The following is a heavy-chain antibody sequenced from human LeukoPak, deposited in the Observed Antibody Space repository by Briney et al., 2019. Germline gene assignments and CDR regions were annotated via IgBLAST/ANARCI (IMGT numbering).Heavy chain of an antibody. CDR3: ARNDYGDYGPDY. V-gene: IGHV3-21*01. D-gene: IGHD4-17*01. J-gene: IGHJ4*02. CDR2: ISSSGDHT. CDR1: GFTFSSYS. Sequence: GGSLRLSCAASGFTFSSYSMNWVRQAPGKGLEWVSSISSSGDHTYYADSVKGRFTISRDNAKNSLYLQMNSLGVEDTAVYYCARNDYGDYGPDYWGQGTLVTVSS.